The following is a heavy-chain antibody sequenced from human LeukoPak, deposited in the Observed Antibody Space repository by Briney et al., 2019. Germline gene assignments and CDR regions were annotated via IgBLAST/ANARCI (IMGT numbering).Heavy chain of an antibody. J-gene: IGHJ3*02. CDR3: ARVVWHSRSNGAFDI. CDR2: IYRGGTT. CDR1: GFNFSTNY. Sequence: GGSLRLSCAASGFNFSTNYMSWVRQAPGKGLEWVSVIYRGGTTDYADSVKGRFTISRHNSKNTLYLQMNSLRAEDTAVYYCARVVWHSRSNGAFDIWGQGTMVTVSS. V-gene: IGHV3-53*04. D-gene: IGHD2-8*01.